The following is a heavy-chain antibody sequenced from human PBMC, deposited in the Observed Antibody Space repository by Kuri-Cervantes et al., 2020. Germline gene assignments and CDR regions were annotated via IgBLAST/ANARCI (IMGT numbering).Heavy chain of an antibody. D-gene: IGHD6-13*01. CDR3: ARVAPEYSSSWYYILDY. Sequence: LSLTCAASGFTFSSYGMHWVRQAPGKGLEWVAVIWYDGSNKYYADSVKGRFTISRDNSKNTLYLQMNSLRAEDTAVYYCARVAPEYSSSWYYILDYWGQGTLVTVSS. CDR1: GFTFSSYG. CDR2: IWYDGSNK. J-gene: IGHJ4*02. V-gene: IGHV3-33*08.